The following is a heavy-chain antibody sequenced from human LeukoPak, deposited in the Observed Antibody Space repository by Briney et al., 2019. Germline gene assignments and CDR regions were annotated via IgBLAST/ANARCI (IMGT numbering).Heavy chain of an antibody. CDR3: ARGLRDYDSSGTFYYFDY. CDR2: INHSGST. J-gene: IGHJ4*02. V-gene: IGHV4-34*01. D-gene: IGHD3-22*01. CDR1: GGSFSGYY. Sequence: SETLSLTCAVYGGSFSGYYWSWIRQPPGKGLEWIGEINHSGSTNYNPSLKSRVTISVDTSKNQFSLKLSSVTAADTAVYYCARGLRDYDSSGTFYYFDYWGQGTLVTVSS.